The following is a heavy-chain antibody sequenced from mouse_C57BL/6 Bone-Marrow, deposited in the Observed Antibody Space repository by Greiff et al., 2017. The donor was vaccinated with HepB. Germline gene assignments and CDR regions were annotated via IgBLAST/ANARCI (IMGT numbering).Heavy chain of an antibody. V-gene: IGHV7-3*01. CDR2: IRNKANGYTT. CDR1: GFTFTDYY. CDR3: ARWGDWYFDV. Sequence: DVMLVESGGGLVQPGGSLSLSCAASGFTFTDYYMSWVRQPPGKALEWLGFIRNKANGYTTEYSASVKGRFTISRDNSQSILYLQMNALRAEDSATYYCARWGDWYFDVWGTGTTVTVSS. J-gene: IGHJ1*03.